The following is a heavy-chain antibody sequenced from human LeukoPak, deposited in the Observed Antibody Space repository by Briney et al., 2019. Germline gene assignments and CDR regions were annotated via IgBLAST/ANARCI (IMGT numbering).Heavy chain of an antibody. CDR1: GGSFSGYY. D-gene: IGHD3-22*01. J-gene: IGHJ6*02. Sequence: PSETLSLTCAVYGGSFSGYYWSWIRQPPGKGLEWIGEINHSGSTNYNPSLKSRVTISVDTSKNQFSLKLSSVTAADTAVYYCAREHYYDSSGNYGMDVWGQGTTVTVSS. CDR2: INHSGST. CDR3: AREHYYDSSGNYGMDV. V-gene: IGHV4-34*01.